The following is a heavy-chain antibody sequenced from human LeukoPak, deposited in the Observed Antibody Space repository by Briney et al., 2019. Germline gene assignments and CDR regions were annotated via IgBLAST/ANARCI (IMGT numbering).Heavy chain of an antibody. Sequence: PSETLSLTCTVSGGSISSYYWSWIRQPPGKGLEWVGYIYYSGSTNYNLSLKSRVTISVDTSKNQFSLKLSSVTAADTAVYYCARGGSSGYYLPYYFDYWGQGTLVTVSS. CDR2: IYYSGST. J-gene: IGHJ4*02. D-gene: IGHD3-22*01. CDR1: GGSISSYY. CDR3: ARGGSSGYYLPYYFDY. V-gene: IGHV4-59*01.